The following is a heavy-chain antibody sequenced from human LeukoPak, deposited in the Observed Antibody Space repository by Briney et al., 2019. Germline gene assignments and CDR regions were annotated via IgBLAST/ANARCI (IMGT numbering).Heavy chain of an antibody. V-gene: IGHV1-2*02. Sequence: APVKVSCKASGYTFTGYYMHWVRQAPGQGLEWMGWINPNSGGTNYAQKFQGRVTMTRDTSISTAYMELSRPRSDDTAVYYCARGDRMIVVVITTTSPAYWGQGTLVTVSS. CDR2: INPNSGGT. D-gene: IGHD3-22*01. J-gene: IGHJ4*02. CDR3: ARGDRMIVVVITTTSPAY. CDR1: GYTFTGYY.